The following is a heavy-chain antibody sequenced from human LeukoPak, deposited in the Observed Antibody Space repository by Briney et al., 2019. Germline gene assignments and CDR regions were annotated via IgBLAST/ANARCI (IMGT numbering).Heavy chain of an antibody. CDR2: IIPIFGTA. CDR3: AVTSTRGSSCYVGVYFAY. J-gene: IGHJ4*02. Sequence: SVKVSCKASGGTFSSYAISWVRQAPGQGLEWMGGIIPIFGTANYAQKFQGRVTITADESTSTAYMELSRLRSEDTAVYYCAVTSTRGSSCYVGVYFAYWGQGPLVTVSS. CDR1: GGTFSSYA. V-gene: IGHV1-69*01. D-gene: IGHD6-13*01.